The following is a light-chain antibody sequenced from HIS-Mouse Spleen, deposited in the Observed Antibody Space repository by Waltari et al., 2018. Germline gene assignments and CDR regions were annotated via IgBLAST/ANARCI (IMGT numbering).Light chain of an antibody. CDR3: QQYGSSPPIT. Sequence: EIVLTQSPGTLSLSPGERAPLSCRASQIVSSSYLAWYQQKPGQAPRLLIYGASSRATGIPDRFSGSGSGTDFTLTISRLEPEDFAVYYCQQYGSSPPITFGQGTRLEIK. CDR1: QIVSSSY. V-gene: IGKV3-20*01. CDR2: GAS. J-gene: IGKJ5*01.